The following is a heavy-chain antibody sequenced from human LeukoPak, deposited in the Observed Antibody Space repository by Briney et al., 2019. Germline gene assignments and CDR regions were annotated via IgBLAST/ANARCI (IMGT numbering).Heavy chain of an antibody. CDR2: IVVGSGNT. CDR3: AAARYYDILTGYYTPGLDY. J-gene: IGHJ4*02. Sequence: SVKVSCKASGFTFTSSAVQWVRQARGQRLEWIGWIVVGSGNTNYAQKFQERVTITRDMSTSTAYMELSSLRSEDTPVYYCAAARYYDILTGYYTPGLDYWGQGTLVTVSS. D-gene: IGHD3-9*01. CDR1: GFTFTSSA. V-gene: IGHV1-58*01.